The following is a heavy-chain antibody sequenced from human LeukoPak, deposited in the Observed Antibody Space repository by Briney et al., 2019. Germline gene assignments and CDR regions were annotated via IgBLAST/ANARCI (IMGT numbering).Heavy chain of an antibody. D-gene: IGHD3-22*01. Sequence: ASVKVSCKASGYTFTDYLINWVRQAPGQGLEWMGWINPNSGGTNYAQKFQGRVTMTRDTSISTAYMELSRLRSDDTAVYYCARIPDPKYYYDSSGYYLGAFDIWGQGTMVTVSS. J-gene: IGHJ3*02. CDR3: ARIPDPKYYYDSSGYYLGAFDI. V-gene: IGHV1-2*02. CDR1: GYTFTDYL. CDR2: INPNSGGT.